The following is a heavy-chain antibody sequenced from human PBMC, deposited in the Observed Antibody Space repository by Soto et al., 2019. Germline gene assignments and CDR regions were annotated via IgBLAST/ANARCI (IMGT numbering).Heavy chain of an antibody. D-gene: IGHD3-10*01. CDR3: AKDQLRGVRGVITYYYGMDV. CDR2: ISYDGSNK. J-gene: IGHJ6*02. CDR1: GFTFSSYG. Sequence: QVQLVESGGGVVQPGRSLRLSCAASGFTFSSYGMHWVRQAPGKGLEWVAVISYDGSNKYYADSVKGRFTISRDNSKNKLYLKMNSLRAEDTAVYYCAKDQLRGVRGVITYYYGMDVWGQGTTVTVSS. V-gene: IGHV3-30*18.